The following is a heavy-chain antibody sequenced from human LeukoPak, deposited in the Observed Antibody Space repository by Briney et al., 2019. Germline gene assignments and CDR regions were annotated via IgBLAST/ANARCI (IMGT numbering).Heavy chain of an antibody. D-gene: IGHD1-26*01. CDR1: DGSSSRYY. CDR3: ARHVSYTGDAFDI. J-gene: IGHJ3*02. Sequence: SETLSLTCNVSDGSSSRYYWSWIRQPPGKGLEWIGYIYSSGTTNYSPSLKSRVTLSVDTSKNQFSLKLNSVTAADTAVYYCARHVSYTGDAFDIWGQGTMVTVSS. V-gene: IGHV4-59*08. CDR2: IYSSGTT.